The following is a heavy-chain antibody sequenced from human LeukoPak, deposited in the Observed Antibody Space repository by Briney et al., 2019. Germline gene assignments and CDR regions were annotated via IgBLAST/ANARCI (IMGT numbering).Heavy chain of an antibody. CDR1: GFTFSSFD. CDR3: ARVVRYHDSSGAFDC. J-gene: IGHJ4*02. D-gene: IGHD3-22*01. Sequence: PGGSLRLSCAAPGFTFSSFDMHWVRQAPGKGLEWVAVIWYDGSNKYYADSVKGRFTISRNNSKNTLYLQMNSLRAEDTAVYYCARVVRYHDSSGAFDCWGQGTLVTVSS. V-gene: IGHV3-33*01. CDR2: IWYDGSNK.